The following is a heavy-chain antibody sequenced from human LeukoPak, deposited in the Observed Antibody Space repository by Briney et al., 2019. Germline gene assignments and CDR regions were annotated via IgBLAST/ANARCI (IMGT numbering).Heavy chain of an antibody. Sequence: ASVKVSCKASGYTFTSYYMHWVRQAPGQGLEWMGWINPNSGGTNYAQKFQGRVTMTRDTSISTAYMELSRLRSDDTAVYYCARIPGYSSGWIDYWGQGTLVTVSS. CDR3: ARIPGYSSGWIDY. CDR1: GYTFTSYY. V-gene: IGHV1-2*02. CDR2: INPNSGGT. J-gene: IGHJ4*02. D-gene: IGHD6-19*01.